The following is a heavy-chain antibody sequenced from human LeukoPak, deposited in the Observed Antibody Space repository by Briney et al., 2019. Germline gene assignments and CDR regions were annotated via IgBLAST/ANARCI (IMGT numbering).Heavy chain of an antibody. CDR3: ARDLPPLDY. V-gene: IGHV3-30-3*01. J-gene: IGHJ4*02. Sequence: GGSLRLSCVASGFTFSTFAMHWVRQAPGKGLEWVALTSYDESNKRYADSVKGRYTISRDNSKNTLYLQMNSLRVEDTAVYYCARDLPPLDYWGQGTLVIVSS. CDR1: GFTFSTFA. CDR2: TSYDESNK.